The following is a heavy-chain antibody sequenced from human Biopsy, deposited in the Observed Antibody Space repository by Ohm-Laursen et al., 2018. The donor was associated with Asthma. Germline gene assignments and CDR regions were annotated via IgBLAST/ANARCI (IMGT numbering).Heavy chain of an antibody. CDR1: GSTFDDYG. Sequence: GSLRLSCTASGSTFDDYGMSWVRQAPGKGLDWVSGINWNGGSTGYADSVKGRFTISRDNAKNSLYLQMNSLRAEDTALYHCGRDMGGFGSGWFPVEFWGQGTLVTVSS. CDR2: INWNGGST. V-gene: IGHV3-20*01. D-gene: IGHD6-19*01. J-gene: IGHJ4*02. CDR3: GRDMGGFGSGWFPVEF.